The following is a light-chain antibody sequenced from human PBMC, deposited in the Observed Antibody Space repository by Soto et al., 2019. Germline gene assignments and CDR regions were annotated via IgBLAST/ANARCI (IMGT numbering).Light chain of an antibody. CDR2: DAS. J-gene: IGKJ1*01. CDR3: QQYDSYWT. Sequence: DIQMTQSPSTLSASVGDRVSITCRASQSISTLAWYQQRPGKAPKVLIHDASSLESGVPSRFSGSRSGTEFTLTISSLQPDDFATYYCQQYDSYWTFGQGTKVEIK. CDR1: QSIST. V-gene: IGKV1-5*01.